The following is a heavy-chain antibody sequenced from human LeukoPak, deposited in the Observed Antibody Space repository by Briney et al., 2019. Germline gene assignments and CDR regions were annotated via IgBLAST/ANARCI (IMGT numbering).Heavy chain of an antibody. V-gene: IGHV3-21*01. D-gene: IGHD3-16*01. CDR2: IGPTGTDR. CDR3: ARWNYAFDC. CDR1: GFTFSSCG. J-gene: IGHJ4*02. Sequence: PGGSLRLSCAASGFTFSSCGFNWVRQAPGKGLEWVSSIGPTGTDRYYADSVRGRFTISRDNAKNSLYLQMNSLRAEDTAVYYCARWNYAFDCWGQGTLVTVSS.